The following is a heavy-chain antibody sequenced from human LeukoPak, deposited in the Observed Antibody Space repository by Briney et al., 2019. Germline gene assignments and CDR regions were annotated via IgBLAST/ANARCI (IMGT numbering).Heavy chain of an antibody. D-gene: IGHD6-13*01. CDR1: GGSISSSSSY. J-gene: IGHJ6*02. V-gene: IGHV4-39*07. CDR2: IYYSGST. Sequence: KPSETLSLTCTVSGGSISSSSSYWGWIRQPPGKGLEWIGSIYYSGSTYYNPSLKSRVTISVDTSKNQFSLKLSSVTAADTAVYYCARDPVPYSSSWYGPYGMDVWGQGTTVTVSS. CDR3: ARDPVPYSSSWYGPYGMDV.